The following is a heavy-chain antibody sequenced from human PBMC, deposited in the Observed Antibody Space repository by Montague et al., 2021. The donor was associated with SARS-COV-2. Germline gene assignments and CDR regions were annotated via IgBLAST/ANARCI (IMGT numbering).Heavy chain of an antibody. D-gene: IGHD2-15*01. V-gene: IGHV4-34*01. CDR2: INHSGST. J-gene: IGHJ5*02. Sequence: SETLSLTCAVQGGSFRGYFWSWIRQSPGKGLEWIGEINHSGSTNYNPSLKSRVTISADTSQNQFSLKVSSVTASDTAVYYCARERRYCSGGSCYSGWFDPWGQGTLVTVSS. CDR3: ARERRYCSGGSCYSGWFDP. CDR1: GGSFRGYF.